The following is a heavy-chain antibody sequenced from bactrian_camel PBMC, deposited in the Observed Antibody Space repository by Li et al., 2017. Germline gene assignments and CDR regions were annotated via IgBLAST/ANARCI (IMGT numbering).Heavy chain of an antibody. Sequence: QVQLVESGGGSVQAGGSLRLSCAVSGYRHALYCMAWFRQVSGKEREGVATIHHSSNTTYARSVKDRFTISRDNAKNTLYLQMNSLKTEDTAVYYCAPRQAGAFSVWGQGTQVTVS. CDR3: APRQAGAFSV. J-gene: IGHJ4*01. V-gene: IGHV3S53*01. CDR2: IHHSSNT. D-gene: IGHD3*01. CDR1: GYRHALYC.